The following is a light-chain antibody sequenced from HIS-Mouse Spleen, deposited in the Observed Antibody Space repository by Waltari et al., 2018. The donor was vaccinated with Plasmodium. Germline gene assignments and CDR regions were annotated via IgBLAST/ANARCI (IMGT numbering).Light chain of an antibody. J-gene: IGLJ2*01. CDR1: KLGDKY. Sequence: SYELTQPPSVSVSPGQTASITCSGDKLGDKYACWSQQTPVQSPVLVIYQESKRPSGIHERFSGSNSGNTATLTISGTQAMDEADYYCQAWDSSTVVFGGGTKLTVL. CDR2: QES. CDR3: QAWDSSTVV. V-gene: IGLV3-1*01.